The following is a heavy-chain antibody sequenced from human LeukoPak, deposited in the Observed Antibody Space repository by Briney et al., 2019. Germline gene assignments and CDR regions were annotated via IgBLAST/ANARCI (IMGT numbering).Heavy chain of an antibody. D-gene: IGHD4-23*01. CDR3: ARATDYGGNSLPDAFDI. Sequence: RGSLRLSCAASGFTFSSYAMNWVRQAPGKGLEWVSSISSSSTYIYYADSVKGRFTISRDNAKNSLYFQMNSLRAEDTAVYYCARATDYGGNSLPDAFDIWGQGTMVTVSS. CDR1: GFTFSSYA. J-gene: IGHJ3*02. V-gene: IGHV3-21*01. CDR2: ISSSSTYI.